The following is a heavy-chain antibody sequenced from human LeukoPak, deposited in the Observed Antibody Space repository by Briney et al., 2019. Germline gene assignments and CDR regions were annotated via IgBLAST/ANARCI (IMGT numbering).Heavy chain of an antibody. CDR1: GYTFTSYA. CDR3: ARAEGSSWYGWVYYYYGMDV. D-gene: IGHD6-13*01. J-gene: IGHJ6*02. V-gene: IGHV1-3*01. CDR2: INAGNGNT. Sequence: ASVKVSCKASGYTFTSYATHWVRQAPGQRLEWMGWINAGNGNTKYSQKFQGRVTITRDTSASTAYMELSSLRSEDTAVYYCARAEGSSWYGWVYYYYGMDVWGQGTTVTVSS.